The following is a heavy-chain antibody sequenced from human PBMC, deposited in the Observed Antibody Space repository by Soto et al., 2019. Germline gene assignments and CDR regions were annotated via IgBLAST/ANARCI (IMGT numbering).Heavy chain of an antibody. CDR2: ISYDGSNK. CDR3: AKDKREYTVTTSPYYYGMDV. D-gene: IGHD4-17*01. Sequence: GGSLRLSCAASGFTFSSYGMHWVRQAPGKGLEWVAVISYDGSNKYYADSVKGRFTISRDNSKNTLYLQMNSLRAEDTAVYYCAKDKREYTVTTSPYYYGMDVWGQGTTVTVSS. V-gene: IGHV3-30*18. J-gene: IGHJ6*02. CDR1: GFTFSSYG.